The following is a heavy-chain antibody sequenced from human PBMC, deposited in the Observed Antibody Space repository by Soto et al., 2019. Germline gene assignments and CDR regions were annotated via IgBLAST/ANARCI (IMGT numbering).Heavy chain of an antibody. D-gene: IGHD3-16*02. Sequence: PGESLKISCKGSGYSFAGYWITWVRQKPGKGLEWMGRIDPSDSQTYYSPSFRGHVTISVTKSITTVFLQWSSLRAADTAVYYCARSEAFGGVIVPFDYWGQGTLVTVSS. CDR3: ARSEAFGGVIVPFDY. CDR1: GYSFAGYW. CDR2: IDPSDSQT. J-gene: IGHJ4*02. V-gene: IGHV5-10-1*01.